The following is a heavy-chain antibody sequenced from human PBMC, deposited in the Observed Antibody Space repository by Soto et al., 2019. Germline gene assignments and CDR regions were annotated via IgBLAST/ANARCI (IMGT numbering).Heavy chain of an antibody. CDR3: AHSRSSRAIPFPPRYYGMDV. J-gene: IGHJ6*02. Sequence: GSGPTLVNPTQTLTLTCTFSGFSLSTSGVGVGWIRQPPGKALEWLALIYWNDDKRYSPSLKSRLTITKDTSKNQVVLTMTNMDPVDTATYYCAHSRSSRAIPFPPRYYGMDVWGQGTTVTVSS. V-gene: IGHV2-5*01. CDR2: IYWNDDK. D-gene: IGHD2-21*01. CDR1: GFSLSTSGVG.